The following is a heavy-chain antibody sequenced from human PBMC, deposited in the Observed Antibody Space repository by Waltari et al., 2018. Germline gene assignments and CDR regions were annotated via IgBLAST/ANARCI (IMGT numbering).Heavy chain of an antibody. Sequence: EVQLVESGGGSVQPGGSLRLSCTASGFIFSNYWMHWVRQVPGKGLPLVAHAGTEARGPTYADSVKGRFTISRDNAKNTVYLQMDSLRVEDTAIYYCARDTPGDGIDYWGQGTLVTVSS. CDR3: ARDTPGDGIDY. V-gene: IGHV3-74*03. CDR2: AGTEARGP. J-gene: IGHJ4*02. CDR1: GFIFSNYW. D-gene: IGHD7-27*01.